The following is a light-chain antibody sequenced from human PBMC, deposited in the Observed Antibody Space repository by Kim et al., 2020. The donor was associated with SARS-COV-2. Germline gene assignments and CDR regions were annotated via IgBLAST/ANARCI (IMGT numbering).Light chain of an antibody. J-gene: IGKJ4*01. CDR1: QSVSSN. Sequence: ESVYTQHPLNPPLPPGERAKLPCRASQSVSSNLAWYQQKPGQAPSLLIYDASNRATGLPARFSGSGSGTDFTLTISSLEPEDFAVYYCPQRGNLPLTFGGGTKVDIK. CDR2: DAS. CDR3: PQRGNLPLT. V-gene: IGKV3-11*01.